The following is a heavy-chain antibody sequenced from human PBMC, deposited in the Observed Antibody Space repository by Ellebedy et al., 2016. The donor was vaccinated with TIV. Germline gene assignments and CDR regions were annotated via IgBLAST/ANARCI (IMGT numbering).Heavy chain of an antibody. CDR3: AREKWSDAD. D-gene: IGHD1-26*01. CDR2: INHSGTT. Sequence: MPSETLSLTCAVYGGSFSGYYWSWIRQPPGKGLEWIGEINHSGTTQYNPSLKGRVTISVDSSKNQLSLNLSSVTAADTAVYYCAREKWSDADWGQGTLVTVSS. J-gene: IGHJ4*02. CDR1: GGSFSGYY. V-gene: IGHV4-34*01.